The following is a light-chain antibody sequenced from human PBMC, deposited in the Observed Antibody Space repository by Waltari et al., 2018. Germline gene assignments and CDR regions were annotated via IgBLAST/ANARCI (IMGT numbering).Light chain of an antibody. V-gene: IGLV4-69*01. CDR3: QTGGHGTWV. CDR1: SGHSSNV. CDR2: VNSDGSH. J-gene: IGLJ3*02. Sequence: QLVVTQSPSASAPLGASVKLTCTLSSGHSSNVIAWLQQRPEKGPRYLMKVNSDGSHSEGHEIPDRFSGSSSGAGRYLTISSLQSDDEADYYCQTGGHGTWVFGGGTKLTVV.